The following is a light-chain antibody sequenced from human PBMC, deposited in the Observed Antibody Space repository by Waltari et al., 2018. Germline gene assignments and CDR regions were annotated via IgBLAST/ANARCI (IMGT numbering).Light chain of an antibody. V-gene: IGKV1D-12*01. J-gene: IGKJ5*01. Sequence: IQFTHSPSSVSASIGDRVTITCRASQGIRTWLSWYQKRPGEAPRLLIHDATSMQSGVPSRFSGGGSGTDFTLTISGLQPEDFATYYCQQANSFPITFGQGTRLDIK. CDR1: QGIRTW. CDR2: DAT. CDR3: QQANSFPIT.